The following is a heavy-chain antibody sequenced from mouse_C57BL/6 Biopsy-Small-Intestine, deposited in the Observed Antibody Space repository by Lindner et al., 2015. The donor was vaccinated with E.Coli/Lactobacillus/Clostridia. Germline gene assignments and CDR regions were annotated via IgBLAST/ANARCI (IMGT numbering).Heavy chain of an antibody. CDR1: GYTFTDFE. Sequence: VQLQESGAELVRPGASVTLSCKASGYTFTDFEVHWVKQTPVHGLEWIGAIDPETGGTAYTQKFKGKAILTADKSSRTVYMEFRSLTSEDSAVYYCTRDYYGSNYAFAYWGQGTLVTVSA. CDR3: TRDYYGSNYAFAY. CDR2: IDPETGGT. J-gene: IGHJ3*01. D-gene: IGHD1-1*01. V-gene: IGHV1-15*01.